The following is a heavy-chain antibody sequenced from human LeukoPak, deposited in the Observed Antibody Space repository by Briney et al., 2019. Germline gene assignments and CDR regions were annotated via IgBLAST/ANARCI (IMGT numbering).Heavy chain of an antibody. CDR1: GYAVTSLD. J-gene: IGHJ4*02. Sequence: ASVKVSCKASGYAVTSLDINWVRQATGQGLEWMGLMNPNSGYTGSAQQFQGRLTMTRDTSISTAYMELTSLTSEDTAMYYWARVAGSADYWGQGTLVTVSS. CDR2: MNPNSGYT. D-gene: IGHD6-19*01. CDR3: ARVAGSADY. V-gene: IGHV1-8*01.